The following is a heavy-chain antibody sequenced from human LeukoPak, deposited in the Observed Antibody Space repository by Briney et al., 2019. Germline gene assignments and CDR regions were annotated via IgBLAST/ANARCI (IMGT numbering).Heavy chain of an antibody. CDR1: GGSVSSSSYY. CDR3: ARGEDFERYYLAY. V-gene: IGHV4-61*01. J-gene: IGHJ4*02. D-gene: IGHD3-9*01. CDR2: IYYTGTT. Sequence: PSETLSLTCTVSGGSVSSSSYYWTWIRQIPGKRLEWIGYIYYTGTTNYNPLFESRATISVDTSKNQFSLKLTSVAAADTAVYFCARGEDFERYYLAYWGQGTLVTVSS.